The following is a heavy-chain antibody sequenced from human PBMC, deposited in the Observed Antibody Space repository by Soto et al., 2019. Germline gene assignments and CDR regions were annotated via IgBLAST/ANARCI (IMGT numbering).Heavy chain of an antibody. CDR3: ARDIMGRVIPTELDY. CDR2: IWYDGSNK. CDR1: GFTFSSYG. Sequence: PGGSLRLSCAASGFTFSSYGMHWVRQAPGKGLEWVAVIWYDGSNKYYADSVKGRFTISRDNSKNTLYLQMNSLRAEDTAVYYCARDIMGRVIPTELDYWGQGTLVTVSS. V-gene: IGHV3-33*01. D-gene: IGHD3-16*01. J-gene: IGHJ4*02.